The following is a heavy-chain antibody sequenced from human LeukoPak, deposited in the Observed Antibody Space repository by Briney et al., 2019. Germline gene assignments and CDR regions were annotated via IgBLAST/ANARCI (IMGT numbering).Heavy chain of an antibody. CDR2: ISASGAGT. D-gene: IGHD4-23*01. CDR1: GFTFSTYA. J-gene: IGHJ5*02. Sequence: GGSLRLSCAASGFTFSTYAMSWVRQAPGKGLEWVSAISASGAGTYYADSVKGRFTISRDNSKNTLYLQMNSLRAEDTAVFYCAKRRVSQYFHDHGGNSGFDPWGQGTLVTVSS. V-gene: IGHV3-23*01. CDR3: AKRRVSQYFHDHGGNSGFDP.